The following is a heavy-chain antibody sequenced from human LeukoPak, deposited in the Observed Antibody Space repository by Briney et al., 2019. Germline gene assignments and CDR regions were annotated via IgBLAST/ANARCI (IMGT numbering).Heavy chain of an antibody. V-gene: IGHV3-7*01. D-gene: IGHD2-15*01. CDR1: RFTSCIYW. Sequence: GSLRLSCAPSRFTSCIYWMRWGRRAPEEGVGSVSDITQEGGEKYYVHSVKGRFPFSRANAKNSLYLQIDRLRAGDTPVFYFARYVGVVVAAHYDFDYWGQGTLVTVAS. CDR3: ARYVGVVVAAHYDFDY. J-gene: IGHJ4*02. CDR2: ITQEGGEK.